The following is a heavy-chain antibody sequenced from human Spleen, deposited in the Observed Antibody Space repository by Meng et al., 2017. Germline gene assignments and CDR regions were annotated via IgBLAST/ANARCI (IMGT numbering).Heavy chain of an antibody. CDR2: ISRGGSTI. Sequence: GGSLRLSCAASGFTFSDFYMSWIRQAPGKGLQWISFISRGGSTIYYSDSVKGRCTISRDNAKKSLYLQMNSLRREDTALYYCARDGWWGDTYRLYYFDHWGQGTLVTVSS. CDR3: ARDGWWGDTYRLYYFDH. J-gene: IGHJ4*02. D-gene: IGHD1-26*01. V-gene: IGHV3-11*01. CDR1: GFTFSDFY.